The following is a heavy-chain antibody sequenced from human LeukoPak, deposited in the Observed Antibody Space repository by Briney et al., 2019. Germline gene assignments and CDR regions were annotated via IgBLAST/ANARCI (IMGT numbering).Heavy chain of an antibody. CDR3: VKGVQGIRGSNSWEYFQH. Sequence: GGSLRLSCAASGFTFSSYAMSWVRQAPGKGLEWVSAISGSGGSTYYADSMKGRFTISRDNSKNTLYLQMSSLTPEDTAVYYCVKGVQGIRGSNSWEYFQHWGQGTLVTVSS. CDR2: ISGSGGST. CDR1: GFTFSSYA. V-gene: IGHV3-23*01. D-gene: IGHD3-10*01. J-gene: IGHJ1*01.